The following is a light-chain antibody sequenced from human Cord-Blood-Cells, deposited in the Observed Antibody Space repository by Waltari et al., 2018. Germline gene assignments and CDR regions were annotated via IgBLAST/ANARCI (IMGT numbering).Light chain of an antibody. Sequence: DIQMTQSPSSLSASVGDRVTITCQASQDISNYLKWYQQKPWKAPKLLIYDASNLETGVPSRFSGSGSGTDFTFTISSLQPEDIATYYCQQYDNLPITFGQG. CDR1: QDISNY. CDR3: QQYDNLPIT. V-gene: IGKV1-33*01. CDR2: DAS. J-gene: IGKJ5*01.